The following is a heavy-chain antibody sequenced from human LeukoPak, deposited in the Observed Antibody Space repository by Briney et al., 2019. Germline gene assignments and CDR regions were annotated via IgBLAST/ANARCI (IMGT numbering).Heavy chain of an antibody. J-gene: IGHJ6*03. CDR1: GFTFRSYG. CDR2: ISGSGAST. D-gene: IGHD3-10*02. Sequence: PGGSLRLSCAASGFTFRSYGMSWVRQAPGKGLEWVSGISGSGASTYYADSVKGRFTISRDSSKNTLYLQMNSLRVEDTAVYYCAKEELRRITMWGYMGVWGKGTTVTISS. CDR3: AKEELRRITMWGYMGV. V-gene: IGHV3-23*01.